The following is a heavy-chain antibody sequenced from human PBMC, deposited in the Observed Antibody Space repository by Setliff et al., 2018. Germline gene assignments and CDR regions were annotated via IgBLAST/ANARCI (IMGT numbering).Heavy chain of an antibody. V-gene: IGHV3-30*02. D-gene: IGHD6-13*01. J-gene: IGHJ4*02. Sequence: QPGGSLRLSSAASGFTFSTFGFHWVRQAPGKGLEWVAFVRFDGSNKEYADSVKGRFTLSRDNLKNTLYLQMNSLRVEDTAVYYCARDLGIAALGTYLDYWGLGTLVTVSS. CDR1: GFTFSTFG. CDR2: VRFDGSNK. CDR3: ARDLGIAALGTYLDY.